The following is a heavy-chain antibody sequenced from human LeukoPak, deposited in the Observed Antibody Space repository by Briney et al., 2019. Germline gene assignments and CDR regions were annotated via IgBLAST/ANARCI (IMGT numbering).Heavy chain of an antibody. J-gene: IGHJ6*02. CDR2: INPNSGGT. Sequence: GASVKVSCKASGYTFTGYYMHWVRQAPGQGLEWMGWINPNSGGTNYAQKFQGWVTMTRDTSISTAYMELSRLRSDDTAVYYCARESVVVINSSHGMDVWGQGTTVTVSS. CDR3: ARESVVVINSSHGMDV. V-gene: IGHV1-2*04. D-gene: IGHD3-22*01. CDR1: GYTFTGYY.